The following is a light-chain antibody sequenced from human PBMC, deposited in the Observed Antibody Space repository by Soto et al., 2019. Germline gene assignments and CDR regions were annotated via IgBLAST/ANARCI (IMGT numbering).Light chain of an antibody. J-gene: IGKJ1*01. CDR3: QQYINYLRP. Sequence: DIQMTQSPSTLSASVGDRVTITCRASQSIGVWLAWYQQKPGTAPKLLIYKTSTLDSWGQLRFSGSGSGTEFTLTISILQPDDFATYCCQQYINYLRPFGQWPKVESK. V-gene: IGKV1-5*03. CDR2: KTS. CDR1: QSIGVW.